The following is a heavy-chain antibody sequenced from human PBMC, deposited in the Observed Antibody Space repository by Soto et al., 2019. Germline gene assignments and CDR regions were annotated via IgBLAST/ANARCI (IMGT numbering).Heavy chain of an antibody. Sequence: SETLSLTXTVSVGSVSSGSYYWNWIRQPPGKGPEWIGSIYHSGSTDCNPSLKSRVTISVDTSKNQFSLKLGSVTAADTAVYYCATVSLQLTTMDYWGQGALVTVSS. D-gene: IGHD4-4*01. CDR1: VGSVSSGSYY. V-gene: IGHV4-61*01. CDR3: ATVSLQLTTMDY. J-gene: IGHJ4*02. CDR2: IYHSGST.